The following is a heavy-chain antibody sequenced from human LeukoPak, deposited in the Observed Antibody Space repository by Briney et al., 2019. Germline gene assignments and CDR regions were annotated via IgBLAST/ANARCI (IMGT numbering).Heavy chain of an antibody. J-gene: IGHJ4*02. Sequence: PGRSLRLSCAASGFTFSSYGMHWARQAPGKGLEWVAVISYDGSNKYYADSVKGRFTISRDNSKNTLYLQMNSLRAEDTAVYYCAKLSVAGTGVDYWGQGTLVTVSS. V-gene: IGHV3-30*18. D-gene: IGHD6-19*01. CDR1: GFTFSSYG. CDR3: AKLSVAGTGVDY. CDR2: ISYDGSNK.